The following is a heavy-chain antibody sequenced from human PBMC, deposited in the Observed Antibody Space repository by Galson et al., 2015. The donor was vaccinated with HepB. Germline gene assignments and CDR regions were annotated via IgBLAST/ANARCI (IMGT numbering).Heavy chain of an antibody. Sequence: SVKVSCKASGGTFSSYTISWVRQAPGQGLEWMGRIIPILGIANYAQKFQGRVTITADKSKSTAYMELSSLRSEDTAVYYCARGGAYDFWSGYYRDYWGQGTLVTVSS. V-gene: IGHV1-69*02. CDR1: GGTFSSYT. CDR2: IIPILGIA. CDR3: ARGGAYDFWSGYYRDY. J-gene: IGHJ4*02. D-gene: IGHD3-3*01.